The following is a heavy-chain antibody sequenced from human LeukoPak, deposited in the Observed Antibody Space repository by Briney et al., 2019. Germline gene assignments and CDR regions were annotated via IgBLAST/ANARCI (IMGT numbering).Heavy chain of an antibody. CDR2: ISSSSTI. CDR3: ARDQSRNSGSYSQ. Sequence: GSLRLSCAASGFTFSSYNMNWVRQAPGKGLEWVSYISSSSTIYYADSVKGRFTISRDNAKNSLYLQMNSLRAEDTAVYYCARDQSRNSGSYSQWGQGTLVTVSS. V-gene: IGHV3-48*01. CDR1: GFTFSSYN. J-gene: IGHJ4*02. D-gene: IGHD1-26*01.